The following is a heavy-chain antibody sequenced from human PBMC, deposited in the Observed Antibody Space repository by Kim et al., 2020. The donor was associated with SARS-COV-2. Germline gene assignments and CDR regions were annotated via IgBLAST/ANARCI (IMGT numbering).Heavy chain of an antibody. CDR2: INHSGST. CDR1: GGSFSGYY. D-gene: IGHD2-21*01. Sequence: SETLSLTCAVYGGSFSGYYWSWIRQPPGKGLEWIGEINHSGSTNYNPSLKSRVTISVDTSKNQFSLKLSSVTAAATAVYYCARGGVVVIARQAYYYYYYG. J-gene: IGHJ6*01. V-gene: IGHV4-34*01. CDR3: ARGGVVVIARQAYYYYYYG.